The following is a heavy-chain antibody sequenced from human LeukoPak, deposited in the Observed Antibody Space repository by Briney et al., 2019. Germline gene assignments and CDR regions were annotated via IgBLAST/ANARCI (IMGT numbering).Heavy chain of an antibody. CDR2: INAGNGNT. Sequence: ASVKVSCKASGYTFTSYAMHWVRQAPGQRLEWMGWINAGNGNTKYSQKFQGRVTITRDTSASTAYMELSSLRSEDTAVYYCARDPYDSSGYYRAEYFQHWGQGTLVTVSS. CDR3: ARDPYDSSGYYRAEYFQH. V-gene: IGHV1-3*01. CDR1: GYTFTSYA. D-gene: IGHD3-22*01. J-gene: IGHJ1*01.